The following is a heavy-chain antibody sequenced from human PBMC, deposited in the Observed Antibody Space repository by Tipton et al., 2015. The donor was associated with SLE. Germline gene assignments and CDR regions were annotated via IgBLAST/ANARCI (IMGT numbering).Heavy chain of an antibody. CDR2: INTYNGIT. V-gene: IGHV1-18*01. CDR3: ARIGGAWECDSSSCYSEDYYDY. D-gene: IGHD2-2*01. Sequence: QLVQSGGEVKKPGASVKVSCRTSGYTFTSFAITWVRQAPGQGLEWMGWINTYNGITNYAEMLQGRVTMTSDTSTSTAYMELTSLRSDETAMYYCARIGGAWECDSSSCYSEDYYDYWGQGTLVTVSS. CDR1: GYTFTSFA. J-gene: IGHJ4*02.